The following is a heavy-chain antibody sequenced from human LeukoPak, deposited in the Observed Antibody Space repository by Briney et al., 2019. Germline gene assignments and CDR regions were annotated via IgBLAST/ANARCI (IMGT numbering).Heavy chain of an antibody. CDR1: GFTFSSYW. Sequence: PGGSLRLSCAASGFTFSSYWMSWVRQAPGKGLEWVANIKHDASYKYYLDSVKGRFTISRDNANNSVYLQMNSLRADDTAVYYCARGFGSGWLHWGQGALVTVSS. V-gene: IGHV3-7*01. CDR3: ARGFGSGWLH. CDR2: IKHDASYK. D-gene: IGHD6-13*01. J-gene: IGHJ4*02.